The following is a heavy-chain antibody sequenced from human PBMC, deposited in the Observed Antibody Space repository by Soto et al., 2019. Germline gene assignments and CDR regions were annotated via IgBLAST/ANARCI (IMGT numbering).Heavy chain of an antibody. D-gene: IGHD3-22*01. CDR1: GGTFSSYA. CDR3: ARVLPPYDSSGYYWFDP. CDR2: IIPIFGTA. Sequence: ASVKVSCKASGGTFSSYAISWVRQAPGQGLEWMGGIIPIFGTANYAQKFQGRVTITADESTSTAYMELSSLRSEDTAVYYCARVLPPYDSSGYYWFDPWGQGTLVTVSS. V-gene: IGHV1-69*13. J-gene: IGHJ5*02.